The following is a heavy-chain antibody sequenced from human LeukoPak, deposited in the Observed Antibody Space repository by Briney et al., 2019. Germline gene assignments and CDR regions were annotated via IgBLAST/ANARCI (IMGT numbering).Heavy chain of an antibody. J-gene: IGHJ6*02. V-gene: IGHV4-59*12. CDR2: IYYSGST. CDR1: GGSISSYY. CDR3: AREVAVAGTDYYGMDV. Sequence: PSETLSLTCTVSGGSISSYYWSWLRQPPGKGLEWIGYIYYSGSTNYNPSLKSRVTISVDTSKNQFSLKLSSVTAADTAVYYCAREVAVAGTDYYGMDVWGQGTTVTVSS. D-gene: IGHD6-19*01.